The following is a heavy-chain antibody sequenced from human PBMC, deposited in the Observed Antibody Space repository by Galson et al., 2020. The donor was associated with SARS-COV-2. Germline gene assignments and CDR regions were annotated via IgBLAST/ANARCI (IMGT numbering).Heavy chain of an antibody. CDR1: GFTFSNYW. Sequence: GETLKISCAASGFTFSNYWMSWVRQAPGKGLEWVANVKQDGSDRYYVDSVKGRFTISSDYAKNSLYLQMNSLRAEDTAVYYCARDQDGYNDFWGRGTRVTVSS. D-gene: IGHD5-12*01. J-gene: IGHJ4*02. CDR2: VKQDGSDR. CDR3: ARDQDGYNDF. V-gene: IGHV3-7*01.